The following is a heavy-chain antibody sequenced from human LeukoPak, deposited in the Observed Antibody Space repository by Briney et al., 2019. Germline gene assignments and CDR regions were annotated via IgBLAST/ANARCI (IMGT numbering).Heavy chain of an antibody. CDR3: AGDRWYYYDSSDYYHDAFDI. CDR1: GFTFSSYA. CDR2: ISFDGINK. Sequence: PGGSLRLSCAASGFTFSSYAMHWVRQAPGKGLEWVAVISFDGINKYYADSVKGRFTISRDNSKNTLYLQMNSLIAEDTAVYYCAGDRWYYYDSSDYYHDAFDIWGQGTMVTVSS. D-gene: IGHD3-22*01. J-gene: IGHJ3*02. V-gene: IGHV3-30*04.